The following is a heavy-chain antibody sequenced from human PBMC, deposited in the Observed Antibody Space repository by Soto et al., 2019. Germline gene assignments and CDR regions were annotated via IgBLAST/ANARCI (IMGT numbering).Heavy chain of an antibody. V-gene: IGHV1-2*04. J-gene: IGHJ6*03. Sequence: ASVKVSCKASGYTFTGYYMHWVRQAPGQGLEWMGWINPNSGGTNYAQKFQGWVTMTRDTSISTAYMELSRLRSDDTAVYYCARDRARITMVRGGYYMDVWGKGTTVTVSS. D-gene: IGHD3-10*01. CDR2: INPNSGGT. CDR1: GYTFTGYY. CDR3: ARDRARITMVRGGYYMDV.